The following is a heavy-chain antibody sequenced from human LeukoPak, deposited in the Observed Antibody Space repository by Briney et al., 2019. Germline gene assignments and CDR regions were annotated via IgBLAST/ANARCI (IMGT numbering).Heavy chain of an antibody. D-gene: IGHD4-17*01. V-gene: IGHV3-48*01. CDR1: EFTFSSYS. J-gene: IGHJ4*02. CDR2: ITNSGNSK. CDR3: ATDLIYGDYVGY. Sequence: GGSLRLSCAASEFTFSSYSMNWVRQAPGKGLEWVSYITNSGNSKSYADSVKGRFTISRGNSKNTLYLQMNSLRSEDTAVYYCATDLIYGDYVGYWGQGTLVTVSS.